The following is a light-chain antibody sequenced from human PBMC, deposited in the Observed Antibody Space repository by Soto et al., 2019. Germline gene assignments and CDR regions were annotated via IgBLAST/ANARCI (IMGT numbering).Light chain of an antibody. CDR3: QSYATTSVV. CDR2: GDD. J-gene: IGLJ2*01. CDR1: SGSIASNY. V-gene: IGLV6-57*01. Sequence: NFMLTQPHSVSECPGKTVTISCTRSSGSIASNYVQWYQKRPGSSPTTVIYGDDQRPSGVPDRFSGSIDSSSNSASLTISGLKTEDEADYYCQSYATTSVVFGGGTKLTVL.